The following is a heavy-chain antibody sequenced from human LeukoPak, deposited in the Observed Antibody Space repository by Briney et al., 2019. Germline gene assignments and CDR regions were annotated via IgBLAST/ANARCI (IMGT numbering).Heavy chain of an antibody. J-gene: IGHJ3*02. CDR3: ASPGRDRGGDDAFDI. CDR2: ISSSSSYI. Sequence: GGSLRLSCAASGFTFSSYSMNWVRQAPGKGLEWVSSISSSSSYIYYADSVRGRFTISRDNSKNTLYLQMNSLRAEDTAVYYCASPGRDRGGDDAFDIWGQGTMVTVSS. D-gene: IGHD2-21*02. V-gene: IGHV3-21*01. CDR1: GFTFSSYS.